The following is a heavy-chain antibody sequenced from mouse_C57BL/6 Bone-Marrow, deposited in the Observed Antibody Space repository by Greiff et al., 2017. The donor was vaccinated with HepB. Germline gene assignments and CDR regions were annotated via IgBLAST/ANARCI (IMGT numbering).Heavy chain of an antibody. CDR1: GFTFSDYG. V-gene: IGHV5-15*01. Sequence: EVKVVESGGGLVQPGGSLKLSCAASGFTFSDYGMAWVRQAPRTGPEWVAFIRNLAYRNYYADTVTGRFPISRENAKHTLYLEMSSLRSEDTAMYYCARSPSTTVVAAYWYFDVWGTGTTVTVSS. J-gene: IGHJ1*03. CDR2: IRNLAYRN. D-gene: IGHD1-1*01. CDR3: ARSPSTTVVAAYWYFDV.